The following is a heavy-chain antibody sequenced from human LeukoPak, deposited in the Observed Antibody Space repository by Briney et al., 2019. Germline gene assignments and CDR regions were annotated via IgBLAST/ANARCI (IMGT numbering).Heavy chain of an antibody. CDR1: GFTFSDHY. V-gene: IGHV3-11*06. J-gene: IGHJ3*02. CDR2: ISSSSSYT. D-gene: IGHD5-18*01. CDR3: ASRGYSYGYAFDI. Sequence: GGSLRLSCAASGFTFSDHYMGWIRQAPGKGLEWVSYISSSSSYTNYADSVKGRFTISRDNAKNSLYLQMNSLRAEDTAVYYCASRGYSYGYAFDIWGQGTMVTVSS.